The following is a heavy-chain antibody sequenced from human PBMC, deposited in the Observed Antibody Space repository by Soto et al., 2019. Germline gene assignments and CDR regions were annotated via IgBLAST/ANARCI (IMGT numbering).Heavy chain of an antibody. D-gene: IGHD5-18*01. CDR1: GYTFTSYY. CDR2: INPSGGST. Sequence: ASVKVSCKASGYTFTSYYMHWVRQAPGQGLEWMGIINPSGGSTSYAQKFQGRVTMTRDTSTSTVYMELSSLRSEDTAVYYCARAVTAGGYSHGPGDYWGQGTLVTVSS. CDR3: ARAVTAGGYSHGPGDY. J-gene: IGHJ4*02. V-gene: IGHV1-46*03.